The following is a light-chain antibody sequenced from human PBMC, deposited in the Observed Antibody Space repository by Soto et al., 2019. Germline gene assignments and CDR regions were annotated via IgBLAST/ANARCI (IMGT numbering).Light chain of an antibody. CDR1: QSVTSN. CDR2: GAS. J-gene: IGKJ1*01. CDR3: QQHGTSPRT. Sequence: IVMTQSPATLSVSPGERATLSCKASQSVTSNLAWYQHKPGRAPRLLIYGASSRATGIPDRFSGSGSGTDFTLIISRLEPEDFAVYYCQQHGTSPRTFGHGSMV. V-gene: IGKV3-20*01.